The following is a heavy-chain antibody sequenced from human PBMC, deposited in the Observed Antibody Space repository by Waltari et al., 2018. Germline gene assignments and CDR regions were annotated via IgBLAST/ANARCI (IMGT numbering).Heavy chain of an antibody. Sequence: QVQLVQSGAEVKKPGASVKVSCKASGYTFTSYDINWVTQANGQGLEWMGWMNPNSGNTGYAQKFQGRVTMTRNTSISTAYMELSSLRSEDTAVYYCTRGRVAAAGTYYYYGMDVWGQGTTVTVSS. D-gene: IGHD6-13*01. V-gene: IGHV1-8*01. CDR2: MNPNSGNT. CDR3: TRGRVAAAGTYYYYGMDV. CDR1: GYTFTSYD. J-gene: IGHJ6*02.